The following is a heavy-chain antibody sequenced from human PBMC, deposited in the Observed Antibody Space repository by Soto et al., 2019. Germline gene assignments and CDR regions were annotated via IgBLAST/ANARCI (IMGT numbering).Heavy chain of an antibody. Sequence: GGSLRLSCAASEFTFSNYAMHWVRQAPGKGLQWLAVISYDGNNKYYADSVEGRFTISRDNSKNTAYLQMSSLRPEDTAVYYCVKGEYYYDGSAYYPFDYWGQGRMVTVSS. CDR1: EFTFSNYA. J-gene: IGHJ4*02. V-gene: IGHV3-30*18. D-gene: IGHD3-22*01. CDR2: ISYDGNNK. CDR3: VKGEYYYDGSAYYPFDY.